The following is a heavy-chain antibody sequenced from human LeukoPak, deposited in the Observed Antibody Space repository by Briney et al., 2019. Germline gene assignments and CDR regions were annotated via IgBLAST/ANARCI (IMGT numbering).Heavy chain of an antibody. V-gene: IGHV3-74*01. CDR1: GFTSSSYR. Sequence: GGSLRLSCAASGFTSSSYRMHWVRQAPGKGLVWVSRINSDGSSTSYADSVKGRFTISRDNAKNTLYLQMNSLRAEDTAVYYCARGRVTYYYDSSGLHWGQGTLVTVSS. J-gene: IGHJ4*02. D-gene: IGHD3-22*01. CDR3: ARGRVTYYYDSSGLH. CDR2: INSDGSST.